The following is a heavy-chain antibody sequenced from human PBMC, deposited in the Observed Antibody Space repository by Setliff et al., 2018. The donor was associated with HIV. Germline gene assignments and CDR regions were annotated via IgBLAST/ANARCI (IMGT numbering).Heavy chain of an antibody. Sequence: SETLSLTCTVSGGSISTGDYYWSWIRQHPEKGLEWIGYIHRSGSTNYNPSLKSRVTISMDTSNNQFSLKVSSVTAADTAVYYCARARGNTYYYYYMDVWGKGTTVTVSS. CDR2: IHRSGST. J-gene: IGHJ6*03. V-gene: IGHV4-61*08. CDR1: GGSISTGDYY. CDR3: ARARGNTYYYYYMDV. D-gene: IGHD4-4*01.